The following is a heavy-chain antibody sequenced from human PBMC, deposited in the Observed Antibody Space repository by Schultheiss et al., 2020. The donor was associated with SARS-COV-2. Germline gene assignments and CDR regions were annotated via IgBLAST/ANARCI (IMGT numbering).Heavy chain of an antibody. V-gene: IGHV5-51*01. CDR1: GYSFTSYW. D-gene: IGHD5-12*01. J-gene: IGHJ4*02. Sequence: GESLKISCKGSGYSFTSYWIGWVRQMPGKGLEWMGIIYPGDSDTRYSPSFQGQVTISADKSISTAYLQWSSLKASDTAMYYCARDGNSGYALYYFGVWGQGTLVTVSS. CDR2: IYPGDSDT. CDR3: ARDGNSGYALYYFGV.